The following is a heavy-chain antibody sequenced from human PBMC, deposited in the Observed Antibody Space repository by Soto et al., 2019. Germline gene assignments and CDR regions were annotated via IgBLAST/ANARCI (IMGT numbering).Heavy chain of an antibody. D-gene: IGHD3-3*01. CDR3: ARASSYDFWSGYSRYGNYYYGMDG. V-gene: IGHV3-66*01. CDR1: GFTVSSNY. CDR2: IYSGGST. Sequence: PGGSLRLSCAASGFTVSSNYMSWVRQAPGKGLEWVSVIYSGGSTYYADSVKGRFTISRDNSKNTLYLQMNSLRAEDTAVYYCARASSYDFWSGYSRYGNYYYGMDGWGQGTTVTVSS. J-gene: IGHJ6*02.